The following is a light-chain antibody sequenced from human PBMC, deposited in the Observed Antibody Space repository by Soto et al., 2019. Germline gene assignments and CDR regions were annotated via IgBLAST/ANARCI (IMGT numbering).Light chain of an antibody. CDR1: QSVSIW. J-gene: IGKJ1*01. V-gene: IGKV1-5*01. CDR3: QQYKNYLT. CDR2: GAS. Sequence: DIPMTQSPSTLSASVGDRVTFTCRASQSVSIWLAWYQQKPGKAPKLLISGASTLESGVPSRFSGSGSGTEFTLNISSLQPDDFATYYCQQYKNYLTFGQGTKVEIK.